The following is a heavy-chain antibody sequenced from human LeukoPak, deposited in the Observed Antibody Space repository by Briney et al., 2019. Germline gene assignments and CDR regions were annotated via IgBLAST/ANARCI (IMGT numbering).Heavy chain of an antibody. CDR1: GGSISSYY. Sequence: SETLSLTCTVSGGSISSYYWSWIRQPPGKGLEWIGYTYYSGSTNYNPSLKSRVTISVDTSKNQFSLKLSSVTAADTAVYYCARGNYDFWSGYYDYWGQGTLVTVSS. CDR2: TYYSGST. J-gene: IGHJ4*02. D-gene: IGHD3-3*01. V-gene: IGHV4-59*01. CDR3: ARGNYDFWSGYYDY.